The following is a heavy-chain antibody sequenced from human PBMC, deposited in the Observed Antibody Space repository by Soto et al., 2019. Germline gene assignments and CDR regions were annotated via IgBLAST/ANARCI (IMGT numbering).Heavy chain of an antibody. CDR3: ARTYCSSTSCYIEYYYYGMDV. CDR2: ISAYNGNT. CDR1: GYTFTSYG. Sequence: ASVKVSCKASGYTFTSYGISWVRQAPGQGLEWMGWISAYNGNTNYAQKLQGRVTMTTDTSTSTAYMELRSLRSDDTAVYYCARTYCSSTSCYIEYYYYGMDVWGQGTTVTVSS. J-gene: IGHJ6*02. D-gene: IGHD2-2*02. V-gene: IGHV1-18*01.